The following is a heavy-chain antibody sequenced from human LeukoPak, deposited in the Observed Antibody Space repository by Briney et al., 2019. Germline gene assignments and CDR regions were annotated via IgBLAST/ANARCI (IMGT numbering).Heavy chain of an antibody. CDR2: MNPNSGNT. Sequence: GASVKVSCKASGYTFTSYDINWVRQATGQGLEWMGWMNPNSGNTGYAQKFQGRVTMTRNTSISTAYMELSSLRSEDTAVYYCARGSDRPYYYYYYMDVWGKGTTVTISS. J-gene: IGHJ6*03. CDR1: GYTFTSYD. V-gene: IGHV1-8*01. CDR3: ARGSDRPYYYYYYMDV.